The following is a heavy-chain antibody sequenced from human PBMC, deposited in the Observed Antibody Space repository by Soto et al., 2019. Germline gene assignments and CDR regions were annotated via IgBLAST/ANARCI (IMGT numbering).Heavy chain of an antibody. CDR2: IYSGGST. J-gene: IGHJ4*02. CDR3: ASTVSSWYERSY. D-gene: IGHD6-13*01. Sequence: PGRSLRLSCAASGFTVISNYMSWVSQAPGKGLEWVSVIYSGGSTYYADSVKGRFTISRDNSKNTLYLQMNSLRAEDTAVYYCASTVSSWYERSYWGQGTLVTVPS. V-gene: IGHV3-53*01. CDR1: GFTVISNY.